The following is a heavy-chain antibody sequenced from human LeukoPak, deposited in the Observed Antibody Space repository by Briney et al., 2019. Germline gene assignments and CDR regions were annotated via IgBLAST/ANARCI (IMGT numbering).Heavy chain of an antibody. CDR2: IYYSGSA. J-gene: IGHJ3*02. CDR1: GGSISSGGYY. V-gene: IGHV4-31*03. D-gene: IGHD3-10*01. Sequence: TLSLTCTVSGGSISSGGYYWSWIRQHPGNGLEWIGYIYYSGSAYYNPSLKSRVTVSVDTSKNQFSLKLSSVTAADTAVYYCARDYPEYSGFRAFDIWGQGTMVTVSS. CDR3: ARDYPEYSGFRAFDI.